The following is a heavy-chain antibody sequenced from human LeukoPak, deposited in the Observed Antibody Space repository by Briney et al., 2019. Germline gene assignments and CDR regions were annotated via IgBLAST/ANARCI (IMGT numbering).Heavy chain of an antibody. J-gene: IGHJ4*02. Sequence: SETLSLTCAVYGGSFSGYYWSWIRQPPGKGLEWIGEINHSGSTNYNPSLKSRVTMSVDTSKNHFSLSLRSVTAADTAVYYCSRHWYCGGDCYDEFWGQGTLVTVSS. CDR1: GGSFSGYY. D-gene: IGHD2-21*02. V-gene: IGHV4-34*01. CDR3: SRHWYCGGDCYDEF. CDR2: INHSGST.